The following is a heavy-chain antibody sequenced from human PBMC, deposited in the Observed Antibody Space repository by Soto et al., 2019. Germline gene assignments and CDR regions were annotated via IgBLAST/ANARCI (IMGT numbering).Heavy chain of an antibody. CDR2: IYYSGST. J-gene: IGHJ6*03. Sequence: PSETLSLTCTVSGGSISSGGYYWSWIRQHPGKGLEWIGYIYYSGSTYYNPSLKSRVTISVDTSKNQFSLKLSSVTAADTAVYYCALTQTTDRENSLYYYYYYIDVWGKGPTVTVSS. D-gene: IGHD4-4*01. CDR1: GGSISSGGYY. V-gene: IGHV4-31*03. CDR3: ALTQTTDRENSLYYYYYYIDV.